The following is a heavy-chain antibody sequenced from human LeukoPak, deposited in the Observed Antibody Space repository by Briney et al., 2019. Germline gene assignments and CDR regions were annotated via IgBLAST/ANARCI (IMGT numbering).Heavy chain of an antibody. J-gene: IGHJ4*02. D-gene: IGHD1-26*01. CDR2: ISSDGSHK. CDR3: ARGGGSYSLDY. CDR1: GFSFSDYA. V-gene: IGHV3-30*04. Sequence: GRSLRLSCAASGFSFSDYAMPWVRQAPGKGLEWVAVISSDGSHKHYADSLTGRFTISRDNSKNTLYLQMNSLRAEDTAMYYCARGGGSYSLDYWGQGTLVTVSS.